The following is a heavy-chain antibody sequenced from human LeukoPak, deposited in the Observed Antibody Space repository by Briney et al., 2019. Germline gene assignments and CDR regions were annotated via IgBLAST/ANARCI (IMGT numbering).Heavy chain of an antibody. CDR1: GGTFSSYA. J-gene: IGHJ4*02. CDR3: ASGEIQGSGSYYPYFDY. CDR2: IIPIFGTA. D-gene: IGHD3-10*01. Sequence: ASVKVSCKASGGTFSSYAISWVRQAPGQGLEWMGGIIPIFGTANYAQKFQGRVTITADKSTSTAYMELSSLGSEDTAVYYCASGEIQGSGSYYPYFDYWGQGTLVTVSS. V-gene: IGHV1-69*06.